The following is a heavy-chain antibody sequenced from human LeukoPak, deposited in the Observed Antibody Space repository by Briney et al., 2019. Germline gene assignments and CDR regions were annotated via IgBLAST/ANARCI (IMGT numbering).Heavy chain of an antibody. CDR2: ISSNGGST. CDR3: ARSMVREYYFDY. CDR1: GFTFSSYA. J-gene: IGHJ4*02. D-gene: IGHD3-10*01. Sequence: PGGSLRLSCAASGFTFSSYAMHWVRQAPGKGLEYVSAISSNGGSTYYANSVKGRFTLSRDNSKNTLYLQMNSLRAEDTAVYYCARSMVREYYFDYWGQGTLVTVSS. V-gene: IGHV3-64*01.